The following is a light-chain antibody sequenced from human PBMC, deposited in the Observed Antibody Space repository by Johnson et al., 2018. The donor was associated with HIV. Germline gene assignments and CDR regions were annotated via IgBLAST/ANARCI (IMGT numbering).Light chain of an antibody. CDR3: GTWDSSLSAGRYV. CDR1: SSNIGNNY. Sequence: QSVLTQPPSVSAAPVQKVTISCSGSSSNIGNNYVSWYQQLPRTAPKLLIYDNNKRPSGIPDRFSGSKSGTSATLGITGLQTGDEADYYCGTWDSSLSAGRYVFGTGTKVTVL. CDR2: DNN. J-gene: IGLJ1*01. V-gene: IGLV1-51*01.